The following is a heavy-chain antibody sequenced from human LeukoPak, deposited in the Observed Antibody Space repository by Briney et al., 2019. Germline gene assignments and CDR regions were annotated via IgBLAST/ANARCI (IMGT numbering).Heavy chain of an antibody. CDR3: ARIEIKGQVVPAASSDY. D-gene: IGHD2-2*01. V-gene: IGHV3-23*01. CDR2: ITRTGEDT. J-gene: IGHJ4*02. CDR1: GFTFSNNA. Sequence: PGGSLRLSCAASGFTFSNNAMSWVRQAPGEGLEWVSAITRTGEDTYYADSVRGRFTISRDNSKNTLYLQMNSLRAEDTAVYYCARIEIKGQVVPAASSDYWGQGTLVTVSS.